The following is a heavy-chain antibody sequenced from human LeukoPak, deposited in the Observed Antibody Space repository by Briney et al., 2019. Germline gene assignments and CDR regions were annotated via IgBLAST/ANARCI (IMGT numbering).Heavy chain of an antibody. J-gene: IGHJ4*02. CDR2: ISYDGSNK. CDR3: ARDPQLLWFGEYFGHFDY. D-gene: IGHD3-10*01. V-gene: IGHV3-30-3*01. Sequence: GGSLRLSCAASGFTLNTYAMHWVRQAPGKGLEWVAVISYDGSNKYCADSVKGRFTISRDNSKNTLYLRMNSLRVEDTAVYYCARDPQLLWFGEYFGHFDYWGQGTLVTVSS. CDR1: GFTLNTYA.